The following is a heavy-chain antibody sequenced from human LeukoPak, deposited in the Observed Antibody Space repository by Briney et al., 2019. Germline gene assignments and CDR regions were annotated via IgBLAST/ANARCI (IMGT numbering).Heavy chain of an antibody. D-gene: IGHD2-2*02. J-gene: IGHJ6*03. Sequence: PSETLSLTCAVYGGSFSGYYWSWIRQPPGKGLEWIGEINHSGSTNYNPSLKSRVTISVDTSKNQFSLKLSSVTAADTAVYYCARARYCSSTSCYRVSYYYYYYMDVWGKGTTITISS. CDR1: GGSFSGYY. CDR3: ARARYCSSTSCYRVSYYYYYYMDV. V-gene: IGHV4-34*01. CDR2: INHSGST.